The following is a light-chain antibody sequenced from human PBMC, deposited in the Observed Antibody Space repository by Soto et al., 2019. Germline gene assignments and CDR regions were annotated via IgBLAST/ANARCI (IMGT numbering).Light chain of an antibody. J-gene: IGKJ5*01. CDR1: QSISNY. Sequence: DIQMTQSPSSLSASVGDRVTITCRASQSISNYLNWYQQKPGKAPKVLIYAASNLQSGVPSRFSGRGSGTDFTLTISSLQPEDFATYYCQQSYSTPITFGQGTRLEIE. CDR2: AAS. V-gene: IGKV1-39*01. CDR3: QQSYSTPIT.